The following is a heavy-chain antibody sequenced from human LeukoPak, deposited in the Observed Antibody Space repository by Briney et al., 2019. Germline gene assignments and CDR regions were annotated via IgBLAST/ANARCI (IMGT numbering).Heavy chain of an antibody. V-gene: IGHV3-66*01. CDR2: IYSGGST. J-gene: IGHJ4*02. CDR1: GFTLSSKY. CDR3: AKGGYSYGYYTPPNFDY. Sequence: GGSLRLSCAASGFTLSSKYMSWVRQAPGKGLEWVSVIYSGGSTYYPDSVKGRFTISRDNSKNTLYLQMNSLRAEDTAVYYCAKGGYSYGYYTPPNFDYWGQGTLVTVSS. D-gene: IGHD5-18*01.